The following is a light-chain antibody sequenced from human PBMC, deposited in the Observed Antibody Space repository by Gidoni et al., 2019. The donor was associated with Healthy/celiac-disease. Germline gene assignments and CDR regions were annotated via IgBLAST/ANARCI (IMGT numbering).Light chain of an antibody. CDR2: GAS. CDR3: QQYNHWPWT. J-gene: IGKJ1*01. Sequence: EIVMTQSPATLSVSPGERATLSCTASQSVSSNLAWYQQKPGQAPRLLIYGASTRATGIPARFSGSGSGTEFTLTISSLQSEYFAVYYCQQYNHWPWTFGQGTKVEIK. CDR1: QSVSSN. V-gene: IGKV3-15*01.